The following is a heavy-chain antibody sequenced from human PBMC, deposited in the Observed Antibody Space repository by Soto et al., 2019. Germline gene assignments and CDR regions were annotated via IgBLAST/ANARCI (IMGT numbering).Heavy chain of an antibody. D-gene: IGHD6-19*01. CDR1: GGSISSYY. J-gene: IGHJ4*02. Sequence: SETLSLTCTVSGGSISSYYWSWIRQPPGKGLEWIGYIYYSGSTNYNPSLKSRVTISVDTSKNQLSLKLSSVTAADTAVYYCAISSGWVRYYFDYWGQGTLVTVSS. V-gene: IGHV4-59*01. CDR2: IYYSGST. CDR3: AISSGWVRYYFDY.